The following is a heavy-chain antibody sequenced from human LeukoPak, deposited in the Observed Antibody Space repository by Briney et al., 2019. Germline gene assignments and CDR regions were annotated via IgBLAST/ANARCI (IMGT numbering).Heavy chain of an antibody. CDR2: ISSSSSYI. CDR3: AREQLVSTGFDY. V-gene: IGHV3-21*01. CDR1: GFTFSSYS. Sequence: GGSLRLSCAASGFTFSSYSMNWVRQAPGKGLEWVSSISSSSSYIYYADSVKGRFTISRDNAKNSLYLQMNSLRAEDTAVYYCAREQLVSTGFDYWGQGTLATVSS. D-gene: IGHD6-13*01. J-gene: IGHJ4*02.